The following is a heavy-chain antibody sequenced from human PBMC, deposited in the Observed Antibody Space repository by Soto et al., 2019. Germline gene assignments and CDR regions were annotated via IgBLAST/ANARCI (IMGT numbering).Heavy chain of an antibody. D-gene: IGHD2-2*01. J-gene: IGHJ4*02. V-gene: IGHV3-15*01. CDR3: TTDPTIVVVPAGDY. Sequence: EVQLVESGGGLVKPGGSLRLSCAASGFTFSNAWMSWVRQAPGKGLEWVGRIKSKTDGGTTDYAAPVKGRFTISRDDSKNTLYLQMNSLKTEDTAVYYCTTDPTIVVVPAGDYWGQGTLVTVSS. CDR1: GFTFSNAW. CDR2: IKSKTDGGTT.